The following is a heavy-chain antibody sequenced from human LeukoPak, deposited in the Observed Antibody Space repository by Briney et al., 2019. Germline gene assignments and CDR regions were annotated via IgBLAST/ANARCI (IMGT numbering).Heavy chain of an antibody. Sequence: GGSLRLSCTTSGFTFDSYWMSWVRQAPGKGLEWVANIKEDGSEKYYVDSVKGRFTISRDNAKNSVYLQMNSLRGEDTAVYYCAREIGSAARGRWGQGTLVIVSS. CDR3: AREIGSAARGR. V-gene: IGHV3-7*05. CDR2: IKEDGSEK. J-gene: IGHJ4*02. D-gene: IGHD6-13*01. CDR1: GFTFDSYW.